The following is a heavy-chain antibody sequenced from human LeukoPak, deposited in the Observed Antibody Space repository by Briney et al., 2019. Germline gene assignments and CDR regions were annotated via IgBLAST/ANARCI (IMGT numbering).Heavy chain of an antibody. V-gene: IGHV3-23*01. CDR3: AKDDAWLRFGE. D-gene: IGHD5-12*01. Sequence: GGSLRLSCAASGFTFSNHGMNWVRQDPGKGLEWVSGISPSGDIRYYADSVKGRFTISRDNSKNTLYLEVISLTAEDTAVYYCAKDDAWLRFGEWSQGTLVTVSS. CDR1: GFTFSNHG. CDR2: ISPSGDIR. J-gene: IGHJ4*02.